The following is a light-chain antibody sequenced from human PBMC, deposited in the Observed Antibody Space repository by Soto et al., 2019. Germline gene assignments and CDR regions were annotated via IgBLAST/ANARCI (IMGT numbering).Light chain of an antibody. Sequence: QSVVTQPPSASGTPGQRVTISCSGSSSNIGTNTVNWYQQVPGTTPKLLIYSNNQRPSGVPDRFSGSKSGTSASLAIRGLQSEDEADYFCPAWDNSLQGLVFGGGTKLPVL. J-gene: IGLJ2*01. CDR2: SNN. CDR3: PAWDNSLQGLV. V-gene: IGLV1-44*01. CDR1: SSNIGTNT.